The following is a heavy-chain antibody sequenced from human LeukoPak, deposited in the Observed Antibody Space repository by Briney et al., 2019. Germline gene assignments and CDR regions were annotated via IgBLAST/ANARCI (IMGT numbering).Heavy chain of an antibody. CDR1: GYTFTDYY. Sequence: ASAKVSCKASGYTFTDYYIHWVRQAPGQGLEWMGWISPNSGNTNYAPGSQGRVTMTRDTSISTAYMELSSLTFDDTAVYYCAREPPTVHPERRRLGVLDIWGQGTMVTVSS. D-gene: IGHD1-14*01. CDR3: AREPPTVHPERRRLGVLDI. J-gene: IGHJ3*02. V-gene: IGHV1-2*02. CDR2: ISPNSGNT.